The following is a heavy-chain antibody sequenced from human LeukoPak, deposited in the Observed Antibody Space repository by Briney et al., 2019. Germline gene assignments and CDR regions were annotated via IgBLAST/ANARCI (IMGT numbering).Heavy chain of an antibody. CDR1: GFTFNSYG. CDR2: IRYDGSNK. J-gene: IGHJ4*02. D-gene: IGHD3-10*01. Sequence: PGGSLRLSCAASGFTFNSYGMHWVRQAPGKGLEWVAFIRYDGSNKHYADSVKGRFTISRDNSKNTLYLQMNSLRAEDTAVYYCAKDLTCYYGSGKSSWGQGTLVTVSS. V-gene: IGHV3-30*02. CDR3: AKDLTCYYGSGKSS.